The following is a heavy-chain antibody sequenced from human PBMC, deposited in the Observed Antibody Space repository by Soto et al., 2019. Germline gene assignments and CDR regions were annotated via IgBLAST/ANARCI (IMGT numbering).Heavy chain of an antibody. CDR3: VDHRGPYLYFARDA. V-gene: IGHV3-30*03. D-gene: IGHD3-3*01. Sequence: QVQLVESGGGVVQPGRSLRLSCAASGFTFSSYGMHWVRQAPGKGLEWVAVISYDGSNKYYADSVKGRFTISRDNSKIPLYLQVVSCKVEQVEVECGVDHRGPYLYFARDAWGQGSRGTVSS. CDR1: GFTFSSYG. J-gene: IGHJ6*02. CDR2: ISYDGSNK.